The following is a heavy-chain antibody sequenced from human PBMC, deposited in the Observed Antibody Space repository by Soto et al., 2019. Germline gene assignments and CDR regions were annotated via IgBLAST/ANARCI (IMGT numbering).Heavy chain of an antibody. CDR1: GFTFSSYA. Sequence: EVQLLESGGGLVQPGGSLRLSCAASGFTFSSYAMSWVRQAPGKGLEWVSAISGSGGSTYYADSVKGRFTISRDNSKNTLYLQMNSLRAEDTAVYYCAKDSHYYYDSSGYYPYYFDYWGQGTLVTVSS. V-gene: IGHV3-23*01. CDR3: AKDSHYYYDSSGYYPYYFDY. J-gene: IGHJ4*02. D-gene: IGHD3-22*01. CDR2: ISGSGGST.